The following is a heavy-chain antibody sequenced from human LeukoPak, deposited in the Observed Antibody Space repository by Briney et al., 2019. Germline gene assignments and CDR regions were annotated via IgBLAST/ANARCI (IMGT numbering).Heavy chain of an antibody. V-gene: IGHV3-23*01. D-gene: IGHD6-13*01. CDR2: ISGSGAST. Sequence: GETLRLSCAASGFTFSTYGMSWVRQVPGKGLEWVSTISGSGASTYYADSVKGRFTISRDNSKNTLYLQMNSLRAEDTAVYYCAKTAGIAAAADFDYWGQGTLVTVSS. CDR3: AKTAGIAAAADFDY. CDR1: GFTFSTYG. J-gene: IGHJ4*02.